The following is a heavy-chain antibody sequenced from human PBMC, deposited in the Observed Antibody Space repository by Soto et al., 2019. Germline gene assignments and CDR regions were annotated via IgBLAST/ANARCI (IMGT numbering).Heavy chain of an antibody. CDR1: GYSFTSYW. Sequence: GESLKISCKGSGYSFTSYWIGWVRQMPGKGLEWMGIIYPGDSDTRYSPSFQGQVTISADKSISTAYLQWSSLKASDTAMYYCARQEYSGYDSFRDLRENYYYYGMDVSSQGTTDTGSS. J-gene: IGHJ6*02. D-gene: IGHD5-12*01. CDR3: ARQEYSGYDSFRDLRENYYYYGMDV. CDR2: IYPGDSDT. V-gene: IGHV5-51*01.